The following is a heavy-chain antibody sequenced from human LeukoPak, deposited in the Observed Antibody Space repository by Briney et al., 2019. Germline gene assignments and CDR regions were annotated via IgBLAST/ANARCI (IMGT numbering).Heavy chain of an antibody. V-gene: IGHV3-13*01. J-gene: IGHJ6*02. CDR3: AREIRETVVTRHYYYGIDV. Sequence: GGSLRLSCAASGFTFSTYDMHWVRQVTGKGLEWVSAIGTGDDTYYLGSVKGRFTISRENAKNVLYLQMGSLRAEDTAVYYCAREIRETVVTRHYYYGIDVWGQGTTVTVSS. D-gene: IGHD2-15*01. CDR1: GFTFSTYD. CDR2: IGTGDDT.